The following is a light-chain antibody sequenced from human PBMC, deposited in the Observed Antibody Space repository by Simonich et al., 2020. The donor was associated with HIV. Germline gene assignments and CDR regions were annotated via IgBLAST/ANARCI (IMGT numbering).Light chain of an antibody. CDR3: SSYAGSNNLV. CDR1: SSDVGGYNY. CDR2: EVS. V-gene: IGLV2-8*01. J-gene: IGLJ2*01. Sequence: QSALTQPPSASGSPGQSVTISCTGTSSDVGGYNYVSWYQQHPGKAPTLMIYEVSKLPAGVPERFSGSNSVNTASLTISGLQAEDEADYYCSSYAGSNNLVFGGGTKLTVL.